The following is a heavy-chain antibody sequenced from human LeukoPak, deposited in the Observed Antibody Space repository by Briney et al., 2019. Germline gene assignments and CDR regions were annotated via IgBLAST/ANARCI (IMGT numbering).Heavy chain of an antibody. J-gene: IGHJ4*02. V-gene: IGHV3-23*01. Sequence: QTGGSLRLSCAASGFTFSNFAMGWVRQAPGKGLGWVSGIRDDGRGTYSADSVKGRFTISRDNSKNTLYLQMNSLRVDDTAVYYCGRSRGSTVTSEAADHWGQGTLVSVSS. CDR2: IRDDGRGT. D-gene: IGHD4-17*01. CDR3: GRSRGSTVTSEAADH. CDR1: GFTFSNFA.